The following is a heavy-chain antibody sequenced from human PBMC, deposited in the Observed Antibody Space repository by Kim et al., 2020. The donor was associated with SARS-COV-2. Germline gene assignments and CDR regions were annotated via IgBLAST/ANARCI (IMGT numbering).Heavy chain of an antibody. J-gene: IGHJ4*02. V-gene: IGHV1-69*13. CDR3: AREKREAAAGTWLIDY. CDR2: IIPIFGTA. Sequence: SVKVSCKASGGTFSSYAISWVRQAPGQGLEWMGGIIPIFGTANYAQKFQGRVTITADESTSTAYMELSSLRSEDTAVYYCAREKREAAAGTWLIDYWGQGTLVTVSS. D-gene: IGHD6-13*01. CDR1: GGTFSSYA.